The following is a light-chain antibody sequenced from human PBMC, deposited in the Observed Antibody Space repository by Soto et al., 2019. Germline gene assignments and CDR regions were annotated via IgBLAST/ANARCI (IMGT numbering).Light chain of an antibody. CDR2: AAS. CDR1: QGISSY. J-gene: IGKJ4*01. V-gene: IGKV1-9*01. CDR3: QQINSYPLT. Sequence: DLQLTQSPSFLSASVGDRVTISCRASQGISSYLAWYQQKPGKAPKLLIYAASTLQSGVPSRFSGSTSGTEFTLTISSLQPEDFATYYCQQINSYPLTFGGGTKVEIK.